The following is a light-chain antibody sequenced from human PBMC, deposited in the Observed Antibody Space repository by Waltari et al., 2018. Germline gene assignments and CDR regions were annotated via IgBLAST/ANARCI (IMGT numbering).Light chain of an antibody. J-gene: IGLJ2*01. CDR1: TLGDKY. CDR2: QDN. V-gene: IGLV3-1*01. CDR3: QAWDNSTVV. Sequence: SYELTQPPSVSVSPGQTASIACSGDTLGDKYACWYQQKPGQSPVMVIYQDNKRPSGIPERFSGSNSGNTATLTISGTQAMDEADYYCQAWDNSTVVFGGGTKVTVL.